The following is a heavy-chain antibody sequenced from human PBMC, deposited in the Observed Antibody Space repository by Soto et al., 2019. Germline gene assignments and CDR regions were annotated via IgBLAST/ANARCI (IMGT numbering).Heavy chain of an antibody. D-gene: IGHD3-22*01. CDR3: ATIQYDSSGYYNPPPGAFDI. CDR2: IYYSGST. J-gene: IGHJ3*02. CDR1: GGSISSGGYY. Sequence: KTSETLSLTCTVSGGSISSGGYYWSWIRQHPGKGLEWIGYIYYSGSTYYNPSLKSRVTISVDTSKNQFSLKLSSVTAADTAVYYCATIQYDSSGYYNPPPGAFDIWGQGTMVTVSS. V-gene: IGHV4-31*03.